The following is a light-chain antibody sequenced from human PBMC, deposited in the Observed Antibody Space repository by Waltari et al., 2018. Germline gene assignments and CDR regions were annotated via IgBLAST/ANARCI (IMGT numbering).Light chain of an antibody. CDR2: MAS. CDR3: QHYNIYPWT. J-gene: IGKJ1*01. CDR1: QSLNTW. V-gene: IGKV1-5*03. Sequence: DIQLTQSPSTLSASVGDRVTITCRASQSLNTWLAWYQVKPGKAPKLLIYMASDLESGVPARFSGSGSGTEFTLTITSLQPDDFATYYCQHYNIYPWTFGRGTKLEI.